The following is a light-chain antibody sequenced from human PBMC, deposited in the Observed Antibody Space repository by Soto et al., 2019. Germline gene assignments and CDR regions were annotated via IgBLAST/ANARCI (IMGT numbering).Light chain of an antibody. CDR1: QDISNY. V-gene: IGKV1-33*01. J-gene: IGKJ4*01. CDR3: QQYDNLPRT. CDR2: DAS. Sequence: DIQMTQSPSSLSASVGDRVTITCQASQDISNYLNWYQQKPGKAPKLLIYDASNLETGVPSRFSGSGSGTDFTFTISSLQHEDIETYYCQQYDNLPRTFGVGPKVHIK.